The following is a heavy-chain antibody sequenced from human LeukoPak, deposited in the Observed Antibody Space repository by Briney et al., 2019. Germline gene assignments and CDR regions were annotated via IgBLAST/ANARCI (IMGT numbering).Heavy chain of an antibody. J-gene: IGHJ4*02. V-gene: IGHV4-59*08. CDR2: IYYSGST. CDR3: XXXHXAXXXXAFDY. CDR1: GGSISSYY. Sequence: SETLSLTCTVSGGSISSYYWSWIRQPPGKGLEWIGYIYYSGSTNYXXSLXSRVTISVDTSKNQFSLKLSSVTAADTAVYYCXXXHXAXXXXAFDYWGQGTLVTVSS.